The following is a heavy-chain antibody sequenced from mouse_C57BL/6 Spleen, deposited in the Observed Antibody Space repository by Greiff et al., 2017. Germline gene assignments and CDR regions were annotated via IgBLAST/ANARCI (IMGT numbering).Heavy chain of an antibody. CDR2: IRNKANGYTT. D-gene: IGHD1-1*01. CDR3: ARPHRYYGGFAY. V-gene: IGHV7-3*01. Sequence: EVHLVESGACLVQPGGSLSLSCAASAFTFTDYYMSWVRQPPGTALAWLGFIRNKANGYTTEYSASVKGRFTISRDNSPSILYLQRNALRAEDSAIYYCARPHRYYGGFAYWRQGALVT. J-gene: IGHJ3*01. CDR1: AFTFTDYY.